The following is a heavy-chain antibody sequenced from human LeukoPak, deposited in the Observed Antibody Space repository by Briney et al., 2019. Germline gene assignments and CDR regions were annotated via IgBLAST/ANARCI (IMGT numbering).Heavy chain of an antibody. CDR3: AKAGDSSGWYDPLDY. CDR1: GFTFSGYG. Sequence: GGSLRLSCAASGFTFSGYGMHWVRQAPGKGLEWVAVIWYDGSNKYYADSVKGRFTISRDNSKNTLYLQMNSLRAEDTAVYYCAKAGDSSGWYDPLDYWGQGTLVTVSS. CDR2: IWYDGSNK. V-gene: IGHV3-33*06. J-gene: IGHJ4*02. D-gene: IGHD6-19*01.